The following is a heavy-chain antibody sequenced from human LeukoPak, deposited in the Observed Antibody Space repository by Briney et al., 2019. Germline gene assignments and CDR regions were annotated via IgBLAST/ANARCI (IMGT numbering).Heavy chain of an antibody. Sequence: GGSLRLSCAASGFTFSSYDMTWVRQAPGKGLEWVSLITGSGGSTYYADSVKGRFTISRDNSKNTLYLQMNSLRTEDTAVYYCTKATAYQPPVSFDYWGQGTLVTVSS. V-gene: IGHV3-23*01. CDR3: TKATAYQPPVSFDY. J-gene: IGHJ4*02. D-gene: IGHD2-2*01. CDR2: ITGSGGST. CDR1: GFTFSSYD.